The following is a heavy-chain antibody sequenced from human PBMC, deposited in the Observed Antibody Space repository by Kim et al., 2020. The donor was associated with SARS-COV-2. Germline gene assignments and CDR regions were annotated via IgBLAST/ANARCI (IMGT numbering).Heavy chain of an antibody. V-gene: IGHV1-69*13. CDR1: GGTFSSYA. CDR3: AICMSGRYFDWSCWGFDY. D-gene: IGHD3-9*01. J-gene: IGHJ4*02. CDR2: IIPIFGTA. Sequence: SVKVSCKASGGTFSSYAISWVRQAPGQGLEWMGGIIPIFGTANYSQKFQGRVTITADESTSTAYMELSSLRSEDTAVYYCAICMSGRYFDWSCWGFDYWGQGTLVTVAS.